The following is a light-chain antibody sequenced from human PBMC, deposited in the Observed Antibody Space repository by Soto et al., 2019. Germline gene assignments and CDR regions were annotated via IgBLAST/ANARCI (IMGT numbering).Light chain of an antibody. CDR1: QSISIH. CDR2: DAS. J-gene: IGKJ5*01. V-gene: IGKV3-11*01. Sequence: ETVLTQSPATLSLSPVKRATLSCRASQSISIHLAWYQQKPGQAPRLLIYDASKRATGIPARFSGSGSGTDFTLTISSLEPEDFAVYYCQQRSNWPITFGQGT. CDR3: QQRSNWPIT.